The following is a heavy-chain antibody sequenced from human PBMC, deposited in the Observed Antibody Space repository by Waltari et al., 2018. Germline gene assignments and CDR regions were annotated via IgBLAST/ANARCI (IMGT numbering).Heavy chain of an antibody. CDR3: ARATYYDFWSGFGWFDP. Sequence: QVQLQESGPGLVKPSETLSLTCTVSGGSISSYYWSWIRQPPGKGLEWIGYIYYSGSTNYNPSLKSRVTISVDTSKNQFSLKLSSVTAADTAVYYCARATYYDFWSGFGWFDPWGQGTLVTVSS. D-gene: IGHD3-3*01. CDR2: IYYSGST. V-gene: IGHV4-59*01. CDR1: GGSISSYY. J-gene: IGHJ5*02.